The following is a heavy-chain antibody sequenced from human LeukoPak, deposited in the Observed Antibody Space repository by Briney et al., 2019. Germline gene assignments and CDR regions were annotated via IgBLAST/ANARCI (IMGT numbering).Heavy chain of an antibody. Sequence: GGSLRLSCAASGFTFSSYAMSWVRQAPGKGLEWVSAIGGSGYYTYYADSVKGRFTISRDNSKNTLYLQMNSLRAEDTAVYYCASGSSGSEGGYWGQGTLVTVSS. CDR1: GFTFSSYA. CDR3: ASGSSGSEGGY. CDR2: IGGSGYYT. J-gene: IGHJ4*02. D-gene: IGHD5-12*01. V-gene: IGHV3-23*01.